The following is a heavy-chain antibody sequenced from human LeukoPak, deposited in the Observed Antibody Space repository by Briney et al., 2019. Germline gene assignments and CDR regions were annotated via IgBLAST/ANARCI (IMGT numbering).Heavy chain of an antibody. CDR2: IKQDGREK. V-gene: IGHV3-7*01. J-gene: IGHJ4*02. CDR3: ARDQYY. CDR1: GFTFSTYW. Sequence: PGGSLELSCAAAGFTFSTYWMSWGRQAPGEGVEGGANIKQDGREKYYGDSGKGRFTISRDNAKNSLYLQMSSLRAEDTAVYYCARDQYYWGQGTLVTVSS.